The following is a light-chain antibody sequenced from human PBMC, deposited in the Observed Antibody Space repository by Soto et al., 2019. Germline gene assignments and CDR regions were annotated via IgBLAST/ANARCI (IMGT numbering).Light chain of an antibody. CDR1: STNIGAGYG. V-gene: IGLV1-40*01. J-gene: IGLJ2*01. CDR2: ADN. Sequence: QSVLTQPPSVSGAPGQRVSISCTGSSTNIGAGYGVHWYQQVPGAAPRLLIYADNNRPSGVPDRFSASKSGTSASLAITGLQGEDEANYYCQSYDTSLSGVIFGAGTKLTVL. CDR3: QSYDTSLSGVI.